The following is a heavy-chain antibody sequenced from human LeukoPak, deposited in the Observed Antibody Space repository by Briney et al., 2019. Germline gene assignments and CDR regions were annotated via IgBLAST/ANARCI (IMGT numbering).Heavy chain of an antibody. V-gene: IGHV3-23*01. Sequence: GGSLRLSCAASGFTFSSYAMSWVRQAPGKGLEWVSSISGSGGSTYYADSVKGRFTISRDNSKNTLYLQMNSLRAEDTAIYCCARAEALKFRDFDYWGQGTLVTVSS. CDR1: GFTFSSYA. CDR2: ISGSGGST. J-gene: IGHJ4*02. CDR3: ARAEALKFRDFDY.